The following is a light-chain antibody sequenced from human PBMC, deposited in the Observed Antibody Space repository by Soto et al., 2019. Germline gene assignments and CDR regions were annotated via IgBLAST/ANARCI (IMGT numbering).Light chain of an antibody. Sequence: QSALTQPPSASGSPGQSVTISCTGTSSDVGGYNYVSWYQQHPGKAPKLMIYDVTKRPSGVPDRFSGSKSGNTASLTVSGLQAEDEADYYCSSYADSNNLVFGGGTQLTVL. CDR3: SSYADSNNLV. J-gene: IGLJ2*01. CDR2: DVT. V-gene: IGLV2-8*01. CDR1: SSDVGGYNY.